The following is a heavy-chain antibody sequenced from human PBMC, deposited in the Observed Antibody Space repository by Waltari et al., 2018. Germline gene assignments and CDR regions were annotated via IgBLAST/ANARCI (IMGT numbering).Heavy chain of an antibody. J-gene: IGHJ4*02. CDR2: INAGNGNT. Sequence: QVQLVQSGAEVKTPGPSVKVSCKASGSTFTSYAMHWVRQAPGQRLEWMGWINAGNGNTKYSQKFQGRVTITRDTSASTAYMELSSLRSEDTAVYYCARVYSDYGGNSELFDYWGQGTLVTVSS. CDR3: ARVYSDYGGNSELFDY. CDR1: GSTFTSYA. D-gene: IGHD4-17*01. V-gene: IGHV1-3*01.